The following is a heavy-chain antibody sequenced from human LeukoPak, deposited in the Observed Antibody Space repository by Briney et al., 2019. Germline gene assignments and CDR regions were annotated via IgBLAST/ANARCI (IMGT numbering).Heavy chain of an antibody. D-gene: IGHD6-13*01. Sequence: GASVKVSCKVSGYTLTELSMHWVRQAPGKGLEWMGGFDPEDGETIYAQKFQGRVTMTEDTSTDTAYMEMSSLRSEDTAVYYSAHIARYSSSPPGFDPWGQGTLVTVSS. CDR1: GYTLTELS. CDR3: AHIARYSSSPPGFDP. V-gene: IGHV1-24*01. CDR2: FDPEDGET. J-gene: IGHJ5*02.